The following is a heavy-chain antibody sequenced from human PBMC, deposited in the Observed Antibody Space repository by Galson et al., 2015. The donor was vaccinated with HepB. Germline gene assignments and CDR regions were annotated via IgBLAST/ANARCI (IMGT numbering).Heavy chain of an antibody. CDR3: ARDYGDYADAFDI. J-gene: IGHJ3*02. D-gene: IGHD4-17*01. CDR2: INPSGGST. V-gene: IGHV1-46*04. Sequence: SVKVSCKASGYTFTSYYMHWVRQAPGQGLEWMGIINPSGGSTSYAQKLQGRVTMTTDTSTSTAYMELRSLRSDDTAVYYCARDYGDYADAFDIWGQGTMVTVSS. CDR1: GYTFTSYY.